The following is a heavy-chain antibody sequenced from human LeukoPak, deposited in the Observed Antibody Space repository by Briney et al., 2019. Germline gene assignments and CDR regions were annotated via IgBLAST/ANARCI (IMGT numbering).Heavy chain of an antibody. CDR3: ARDRIAAAAAFDY. CDR1: GFTFSSYA. Sequence: GGSLRLSCAASGFTFSSYAMHWVRQAPGKGLEWVAVISYDGSNKYYADSVKSRFTISRDNSKNTLYLQMNSLRAEDTAVYYCARDRIAAAAAFDYWGQGTLVTVSS. V-gene: IGHV3-30-3*01. D-gene: IGHD6-13*01. CDR2: ISYDGSNK. J-gene: IGHJ4*02.